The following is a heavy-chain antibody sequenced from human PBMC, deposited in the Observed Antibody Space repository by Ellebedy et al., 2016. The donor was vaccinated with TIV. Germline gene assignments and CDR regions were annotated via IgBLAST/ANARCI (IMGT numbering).Heavy chain of an antibody. V-gene: IGHV3-30-3*01. CDR2: ISYDGSNK. D-gene: IGHD6-19*01. CDR1: GFTFSSYA. CDR3: ARDSRWLESYYYYGMDV. Sequence: GESLKISCAASGFTFSSYAMHWVRQAPGKGLEWVAIISYDGSNKYYADSVKGRFTISRDNSKNTLYLQMNSLEAEETAVYYCARDSRWLESYYYYGMDVWGQGTTVTVSS. J-gene: IGHJ6*02.